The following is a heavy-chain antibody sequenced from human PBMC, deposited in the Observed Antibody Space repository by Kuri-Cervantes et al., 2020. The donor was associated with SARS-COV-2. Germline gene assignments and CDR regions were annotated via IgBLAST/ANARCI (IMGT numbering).Heavy chain of an antibody. Sequence: ASVKVSCKASGYTFSDSYIHWVRQAPGQGLEWMGWIAPNSGGTNYAWKFQGRVTMSRDTSTSTASMELSRLTSDDTAIYYCARVDWATPRGPFDMWGQGTLVTVSS. CDR1: GYTFSDSY. D-gene: IGHD3/OR15-3a*01. CDR2: IAPNSGGT. V-gene: IGHV1-2*02. CDR3: ARVDWATPRGPFDM. J-gene: IGHJ3*02.